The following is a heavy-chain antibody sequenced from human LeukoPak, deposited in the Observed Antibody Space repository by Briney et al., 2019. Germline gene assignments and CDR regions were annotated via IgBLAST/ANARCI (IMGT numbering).Heavy chain of an antibody. CDR3: ATYYGSGSYYSPDY. V-gene: IGHV4-39*01. J-gene: IGHJ4*02. CDR1: GGSISSSSYY. CDR2: IYYSGST. Sequence: SETLSLTCTVSGGSISSSSYYWGWIRQPPGKGLEWIGSIYYSGSTYYNPSLKSRVTISVDTSKNQFSLKLSSVTAADTAVYYCATYYGSGSYYSPDYWGQGTLVTVSS. D-gene: IGHD3-10*01.